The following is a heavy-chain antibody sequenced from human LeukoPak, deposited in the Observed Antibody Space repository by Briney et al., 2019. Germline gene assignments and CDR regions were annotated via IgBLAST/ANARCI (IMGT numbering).Heavy chain of an antibody. CDR1: GFTFSDYY. J-gene: IGHJ6*03. Sequence: GGSLRLSCAASGFTFSDYYMSWIRQAPGKGLEWVSCISSSGSTIYYADSVKGRFTISRDNAKNSLYLQMNSLRAEDTAVYYCARDSYSSSWYRGHYYYYMDVWGKGTTVTVSS. CDR3: ARDSYSSSWYRGHYYYYMDV. CDR2: ISSSGSTI. D-gene: IGHD6-13*01. V-gene: IGHV3-11*01.